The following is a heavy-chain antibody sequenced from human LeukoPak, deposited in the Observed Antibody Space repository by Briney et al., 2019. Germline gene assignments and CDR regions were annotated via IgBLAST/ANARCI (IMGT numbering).Heavy chain of an antibody. V-gene: IGHV1-69*06. D-gene: IGHD2-21*02. J-gene: IGHJ6*02. CDR2: IIPIFGTA. CDR1: GGTFSSYA. Sequence: VASVKVSCKASGGTFSSYAISWVRQAPGPGLEWMGGIIPIFGTANYAQKFQGRVTITADKSTSTAYMELSSLRSEDTAVCYCARDCGGDCYPYYYGMDVWGQGTTVTVSS. CDR3: ARDCGGDCYPYYYGMDV.